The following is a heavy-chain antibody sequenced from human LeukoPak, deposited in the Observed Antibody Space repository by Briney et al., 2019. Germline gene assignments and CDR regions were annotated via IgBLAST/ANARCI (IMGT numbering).Heavy chain of an antibody. Sequence: GGSLRLSCAASGFTMSMYSMSWVRQAPGKGLEWVSSIFPSGGEIHYADSVRGRFTISRDNSKSTLSLQMNSLRAEDTAIYYCATYRQVLLPFESWGQGTLVTVSS. CDR2: IFPSGGEI. V-gene: IGHV3-23*01. CDR1: GFTMSMYS. J-gene: IGHJ4*02. D-gene: IGHD2-8*02. CDR3: ATYRQVLLPFES.